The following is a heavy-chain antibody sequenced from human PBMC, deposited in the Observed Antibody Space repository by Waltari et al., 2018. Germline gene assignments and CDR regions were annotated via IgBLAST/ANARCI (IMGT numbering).Heavy chain of an antibody. Sequence: EVQLVESGGGLVKPGGSLRLSCAASGFTFSSYSMNWVRQAPGKGLEWVSSISSSSSYIYYADSVKGRFTISRDNAKNSVYLQMNSLRVEDTAVYYCARDCSRSSCYADYWGQGTLVTVSS. CDR1: GFTFSSYS. J-gene: IGHJ4*02. V-gene: IGHV3-21*01. D-gene: IGHD2-2*01. CDR2: ISSSSSYI. CDR3: ARDCSRSSCYADY.